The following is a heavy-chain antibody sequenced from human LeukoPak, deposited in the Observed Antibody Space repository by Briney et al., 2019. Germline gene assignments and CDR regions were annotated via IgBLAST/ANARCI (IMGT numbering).Heavy chain of an antibody. CDR2: ISGSGGST. J-gene: IGHJ4*02. CDR3: AKDPLWFGELVN. V-gene: IGHV3-23*01. D-gene: IGHD3-10*01. Sequence: PGGSLRLSCAASGFTFSTYAMGWVRQAPGKGLEWVSAISGSGGSTYYADSVKGRFTISRDNSKNTLYLQMNSLRAEDTAVYYCAKDPLWFGELVNWGQGTLVTVSS. CDR1: GFTFSTYA.